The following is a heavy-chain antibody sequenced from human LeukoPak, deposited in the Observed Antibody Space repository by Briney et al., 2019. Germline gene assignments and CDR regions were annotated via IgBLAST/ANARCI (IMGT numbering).Heavy chain of an antibody. J-gene: IGHJ6*02. D-gene: IGHD3-10*01. CDR3: ARDYGRSRDYGMDV. V-gene: IGHV3-74*01. Sequence: GGSLRLSCKAPGFTFSNYWMHWVRQAPGKGLVWVSRINSDGSSTTYADSVKGRFTISRDNAKNTLYLQMNSLRAEDTAVYYCARDYGRSRDYGMDVWGQGTTVTVSS. CDR2: INSDGSST. CDR1: GFTFSNYW.